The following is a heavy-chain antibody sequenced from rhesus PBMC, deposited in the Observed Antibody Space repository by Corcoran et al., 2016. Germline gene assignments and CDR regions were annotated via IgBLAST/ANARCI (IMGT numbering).Heavy chain of an antibody. D-gene: IGHD6-25*01. CDR3: TRANPIYSGSWKKYYFDY. CDR1: GFTFSSYD. Sequence: EVQLVESGGGLVQPGGSLRLSCAASGFTFSSYDMSWVRQAPGKGLEWVSYISYTGTTIYYADSVKGRFTISRDNAKNSQSLQMSSLRAEDTAVYYCTRANPIYSGSWKKYYFDYWGQGVLVTVSS. J-gene: IGHJ4*01. V-gene: IGHV3-136*01. CDR2: ISYTGTTI.